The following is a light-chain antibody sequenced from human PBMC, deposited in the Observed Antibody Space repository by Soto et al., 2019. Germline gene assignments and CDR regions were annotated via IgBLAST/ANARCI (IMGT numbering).Light chain of an antibody. Sequence: VMTQSPATLSVSPGERATLSCWASETVATNLAWYQQKPGQAPRLLISGASTRAAGISDRFRGSGSGTEFTLNVRRLRAGDSAIYYCPQYFGWAPVAFRQGTKVEI. CDR3: PQYFGWAPVA. CDR1: ETVATN. J-gene: IGKJ1*01. V-gene: IGKV3-15*01. CDR2: GAS.